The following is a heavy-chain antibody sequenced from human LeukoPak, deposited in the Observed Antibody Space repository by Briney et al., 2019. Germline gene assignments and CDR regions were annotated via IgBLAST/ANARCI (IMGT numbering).Heavy chain of an antibody. Sequence: SETLSLTCTVSGGSVSSYFWSWIRQPPGKGLEWIGRIYTSGSTNYNPSLKSRVTMSVDTSKNQFSLKLSSVTAADTAVYHCARDSSSWAIDYWGQGTLVTVSS. D-gene: IGHD6-13*01. CDR1: GGSVSSYF. CDR3: ARDSSSWAIDY. J-gene: IGHJ4*02. CDR2: IYTSGST. V-gene: IGHV4-4*07.